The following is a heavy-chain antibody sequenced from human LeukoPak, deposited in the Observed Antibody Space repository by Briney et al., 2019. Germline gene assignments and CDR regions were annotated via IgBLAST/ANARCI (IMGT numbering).Heavy chain of an antibody. CDR3: ARGRHPYYYGSGRRYFDY. CDR2: INHSGST. CDR1: GGSFSGHY. D-gene: IGHD3-10*01. Sequence: SETLSLTCAVYGGSFSGHYWSWIRQPPGKGLEWIGEINHSGSTNYNPSPKSRVTISVDTSKNQFSLKLSSVTAADTAVYYCARGRHPYYYGSGRRYFDYWGQGTLVTVSS. J-gene: IGHJ4*02. V-gene: IGHV4-34*01.